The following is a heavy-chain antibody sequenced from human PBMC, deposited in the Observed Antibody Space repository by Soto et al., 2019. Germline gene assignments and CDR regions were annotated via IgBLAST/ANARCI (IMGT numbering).Heavy chain of an antibody. CDR2: MNPNSGNT. V-gene: IGHV1-8*01. J-gene: IGHJ3*02. CDR3: ARSRLWFGEPCDAFDI. CDR1: GYTFTSYD. Sequence: ASVKVSCKASGYTFTSYDINWVRQATGQGLEWMGWMNPNSGNTGYAQKFQGRVTMTRNTSISTAYMELSSLRSEDTAVYYCARSRLWFGEPCDAFDIWGQGTMVTVSS. D-gene: IGHD3-10*01.